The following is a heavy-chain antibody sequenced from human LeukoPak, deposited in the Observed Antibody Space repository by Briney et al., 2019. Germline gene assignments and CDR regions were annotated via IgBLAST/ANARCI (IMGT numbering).Heavy chain of an antibody. CDR3: ATAVVTAIDS. Sequence: ASVKVSCKASAYTFSTFAINWVRQAPGQGLEWMGWIDTNTGNPTYAQGFRGRFVFSLDTSVSTAYLQISSLQSDDTALYYCATAVVTAIDSWGQGTLVSVSS. V-gene: IGHV7-4-1*02. J-gene: IGHJ4*02. CDR2: IDTNTGNP. CDR1: AYTFSTFA. D-gene: IGHD2-21*02.